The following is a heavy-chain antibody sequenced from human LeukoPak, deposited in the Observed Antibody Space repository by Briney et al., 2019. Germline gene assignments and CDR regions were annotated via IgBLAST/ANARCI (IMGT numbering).Heavy chain of an antibody. Sequence: PSETLSLTSTVSGGSISSYYWSWIRQPPGKGLGWIGYIYYSVSTNYNPSLKSRVTISVDTSKIQFSLKLSSVTAADTAVYYCARARGSSTPYYYYYYYMDVWGKGTTVTVSS. CDR2: IYYSVST. J-gene: IGHJ6*03. D-gene: IGHD1-26*01. CDR1: GGSISSYY. V-gene: IGHV4-59*01. CDR3: ARARGSSTPYYYYYYYMDV.